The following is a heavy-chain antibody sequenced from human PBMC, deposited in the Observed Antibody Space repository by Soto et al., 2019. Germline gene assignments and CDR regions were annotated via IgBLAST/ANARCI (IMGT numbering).Heavy chain of an antibody. J-gene: IGHJ4*02. CDR3: ARDPPQYCSGGSCYLLDY. CDR2: ISYDGSNK. Sequence: PGGSLRLSCAASGFTFSSYAMHWVRQAPGKGLEWVAVISYDGSNKYYADSVKGRFTISRDNSKNTLYLQMNSLRAEDTAVYYCARDPPQYCSGGSCYLLDYWGQGTLVTVSS. D-gene: IGHD2-15*01. V-gene: IGHV3-30-3*01. CDR1: GFTFSSYA.